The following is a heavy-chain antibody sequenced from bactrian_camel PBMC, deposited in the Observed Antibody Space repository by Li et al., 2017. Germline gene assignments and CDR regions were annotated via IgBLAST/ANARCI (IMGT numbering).Heavy chain of an antibody. Sequence: HVQLVESGGGSVQAGGSLRLSCEASGSYVTYGGFCMGWFSQAPGKEREGVAGIDSEGRITYAPSVKDRFSIFKDNARNTIHLQMNSLQPDDTGTYYCVVDTPLCVEVIGRMVPGLDELDDLGFWGQGTQVTVS. V-gene: IGHV3S9*01. CDR1: GSYVTYGGFC. J-gene: IGHJ6*01. CDR3: VVDTPLCVEVIGRMVPGLDELDDLGF. CDR2: IDSEGRI. D-gene: IGHD1*01.